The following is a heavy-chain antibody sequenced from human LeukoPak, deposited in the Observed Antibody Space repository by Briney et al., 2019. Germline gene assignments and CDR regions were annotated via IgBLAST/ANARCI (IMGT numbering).Heavy chain of an antibody. J-gene: IGHJ5*02. V-gene: IGHV3-21*04. CDR2: ISSSSIYI. CDR3: AKPEGAMVRGVHRFGSFDP. D-gene: IGHD3-10*01. CDR1: GFTFSRYS. Sequence: PGGSLRLSCAASGFTFSRYSMNWVRQAPGKGLEWVSSISSSSIYIYYADSVKGRFTISRDNAKNSLYLQMNSLRAEDTAVYYCAKPEGAMVRGVHRFGSFDPWGQGTLVTVSS.